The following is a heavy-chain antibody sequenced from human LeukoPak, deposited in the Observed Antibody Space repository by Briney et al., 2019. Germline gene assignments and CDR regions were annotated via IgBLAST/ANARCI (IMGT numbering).Heavy chain of an antibody. J-gene: IGHJ5*02. CDR3: ARDSRGYCSGGSCYGLNWFDP. V-gene: IGHV3-30*03. D-gene: IGHD2-15*01. Sequence: GGSLRLSCAASGSSFSSYGMHWVRQAPGKGLEWVAVISYDGSNKYYADSVKGRFTISRDNSKNTLYLQMNSLRAEDTAVYHCARDSRGYCSGGSCYGLNWFDPWGQGTLVTVSS. CDR1: GSSFSSYG. CDR2: ISYDGSNK.